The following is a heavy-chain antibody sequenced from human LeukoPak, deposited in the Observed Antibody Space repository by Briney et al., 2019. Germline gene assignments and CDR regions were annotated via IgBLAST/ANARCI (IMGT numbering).Heavy chain of an antibody. D-gene: IGHD1-1*01. J-gene: IGHJ4*02. CDR3: AKGRAGGWNGGDC. V-gene: IGHV3-33*06. CDR2: IWSDGSNK. Sequence: GGSLRLSCAASGFTFSSYSMHWVRQAPGKGLEWVAVIWSDGSNKQYADSVKGRFTISGDISKNTVYLEMHSLRAEHTARYYCAKGRAGGWNGGDCWGQGTLVTVSS. CDR1: GFTFSSYS.